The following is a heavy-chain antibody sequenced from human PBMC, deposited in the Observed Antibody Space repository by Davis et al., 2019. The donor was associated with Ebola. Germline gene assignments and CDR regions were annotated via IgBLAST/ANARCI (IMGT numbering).Heavy chain of an antibody. D-gene: IGHD7-27*01. CDR1: GGSISSNSYY. CDR2: VYYSGST. Sequence: SETLSLTCAVSGGSISSNSYYWNWIRQPPGKGLEWIGYVYYSGSTNYNPSLKSRVTISVDTSKNQFSLKLRSVTAADTAVYYCARGTSGAEHWGQGTLATVSS. J-gene: IGHJ4*02. CDR3: ARGTSGAEH. V-gene: IGHV4-61*01.